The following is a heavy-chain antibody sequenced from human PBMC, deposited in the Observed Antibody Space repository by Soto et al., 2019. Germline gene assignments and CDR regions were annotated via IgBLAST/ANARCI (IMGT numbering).Heavy chain of an antibody. CDR2: IYYTGST. CDR3: ARGHWELAY. V-gene: IGHV4-59*08. CDR1: GASINSAY. J-gene: IGHJ4*01. Sequence: QVQLQESGPGLVKPSETLSLTCTVSGASINSAYWSWIRQPPGKGLEWIGYIYYTGSTDYNPSLNSRVTISLDTTKNQISLKLSSVTAADTAIYYCARGHWELAYWGQGTLVTVSS. D-gene: IGHD3-10*01.